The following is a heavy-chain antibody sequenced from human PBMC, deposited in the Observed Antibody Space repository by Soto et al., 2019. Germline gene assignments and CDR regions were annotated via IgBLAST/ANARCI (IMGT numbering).Heavy chain of an antibody. V-gene: IGHV3-23*01. Sequence: EVQLLESGGGLVKPGGSLRLSCAASGFAFGRYALSWVRQAPGKGLEWVSAMGGSVDSKSYADSVKGRFTISRDDPKNPLFLEMNSLRPEDTAIYFCARDQISGWYDNWGQGTLVTVSS. CDR2: MGGSVDSK. D-gene: IGHD6-19*01. CDR1: GFAFGRYA. CDR3: ARDQISGWYDN. J-gene: IGHJ5*02.